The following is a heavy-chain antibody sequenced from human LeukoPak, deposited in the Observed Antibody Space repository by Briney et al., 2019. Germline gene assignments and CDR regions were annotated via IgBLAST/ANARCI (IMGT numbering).Heavy chain of an antibody. V-gene: IGHV3-30*02. D-gene: IGHD6-13*01. J-gene: IGHJ6*03. Sequence: GGSLRLSCAASGFTFSSYGMHWVRQAPGKGLEWVAFIRYDGSNKYYADSVKGRFTISRDNAKNSLFLQMNSLRAEDTAVYFCARVKQQLVRLLGRDTTYYYYYYMDVWGKGTTVTVSS. CDR2: IRYDGSNK. CDR1: GFTFSSYG. CDR3: ARVKQQLVRLLGRDTTYYYYYYMDV.